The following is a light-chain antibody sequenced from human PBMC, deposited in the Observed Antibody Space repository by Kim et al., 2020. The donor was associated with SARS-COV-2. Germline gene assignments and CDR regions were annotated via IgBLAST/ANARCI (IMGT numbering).Light chain of an antibody. CDR2: GPS. J-gene: IGKJ4*01. CDR1: QPISSN. Sequence: EMVMTQSPATLSVSPGERATLSCRSNQPISSNFAWYQQRPGQAPRLLIYGPSTRATGIPARFSGSGSGTEFTLTISSLQSEDVAVYYCQHYDNRVTFGGGTKVDIK. V-gene: IGKV3-15*01. CDR3: QHYDNRVT.